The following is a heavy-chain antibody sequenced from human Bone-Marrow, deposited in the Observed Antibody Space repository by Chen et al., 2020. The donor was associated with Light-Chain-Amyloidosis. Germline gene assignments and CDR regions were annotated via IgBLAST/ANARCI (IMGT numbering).Heavy chain of an antibody. CDR1: GFIVSNNY. Sequence: EVQLVESGGGLVQPGGSLRLSCAASGFIVSNNYMNWVRQAPGKGLEWVSVFYGGGSTYCAAPVRGRFTISRHNSKTTLYLKMNSRRAGDRAVFYCGGGGDWGQGTLVTVSS. D-gene: IGHD3-16*01. V-gene: IGHV3-53*04. CDR3: GGGGD. J-gene: IGHJ4*02. CDR2: FYGGGST.